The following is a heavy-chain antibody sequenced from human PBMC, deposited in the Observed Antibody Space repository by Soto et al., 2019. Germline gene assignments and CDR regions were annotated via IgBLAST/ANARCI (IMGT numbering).Heavy chain of an antibody. Sequence: PSETLSLTCEVYGGSFSVYYWSWIRQSPGKGLEWIGEINQSGSTSYNPSLKSRVTISVDTSKNQVSLSLSSVTAADTAIYYCARCQWRRFTTSYFYYVVDVWGQGTTVTVSS. J-gene: IGHJ6*02. CDR2: INQSGST. D-gene: IGHD5-12*01. CDR3: ARCQWRRFTTSYFYYVVDV. CDR1: GGSFSVYY. V-gene: IGHV4-34*01.